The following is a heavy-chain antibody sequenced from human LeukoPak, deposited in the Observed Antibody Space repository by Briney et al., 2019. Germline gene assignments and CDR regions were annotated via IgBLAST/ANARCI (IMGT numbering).Heavy chain of an antibody. CDR2: IYYSGST. J-gene: IGHJ4*02. CDR3: ARAEYSSSWYLGY. D-gene: IGHD6-13*01. V-gene: IGHV4-31*03. CDR1: DGSITNGGYH. Sequence: SETLSLTCTVSDGSITNGGYHWSWIRQYSGKGLEWIGYIYYSGSTYYNPSLKSRVTISVDTSKNQFSLKLSSVTAADTAVYYCARAEYSSSWYLGYWGQGTLVTVSS.